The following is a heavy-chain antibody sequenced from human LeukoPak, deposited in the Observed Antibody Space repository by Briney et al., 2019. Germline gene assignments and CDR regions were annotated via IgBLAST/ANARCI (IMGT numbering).Heavy chain of an antibody. CDR1: GFTFSSYW. CDR3: ARKRSPGAFDI. J-gene: IGHJ3*02. V-gene: IGHV3-21*01. Sequence: GGSLRLSCVASGFTFSSYWMTWVRQAPGKGLDWVSSINSYSSDIYYADSVKGRSTISRDNAKNSLYLQMNSLRAEDTAVYYCARKRSPGAFDIWGQGTMVTVSS. CDR2: INSYSSDI.